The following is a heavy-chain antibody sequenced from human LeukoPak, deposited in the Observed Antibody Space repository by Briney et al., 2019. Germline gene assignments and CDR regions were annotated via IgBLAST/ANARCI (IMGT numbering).Heavy chain of an antibody. CDR3: AKLSVAGTGVDY. Sequence: PGRSLRLSCAASGFTFSSYGMHWVRQAPGKGREGGAVISYDGSNKYYADSVKGRFTISRDNSKNTLYLQMNSLRAEDTAVYYCAKLSVAGTGVDYWGQGTPVTVSS. V-gene: IGHV3-30*18. J-gene: IGHJ4*02. CDR2: ISYDGSNK. CDR1: GFTFSSYG. D-gene: IGHD6-19*01.